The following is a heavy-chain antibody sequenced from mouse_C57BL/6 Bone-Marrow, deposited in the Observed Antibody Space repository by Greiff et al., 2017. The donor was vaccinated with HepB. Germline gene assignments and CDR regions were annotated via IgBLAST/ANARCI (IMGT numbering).Heavy chain of an antibody. CDR3: ARSSLSSGTFAY. J-gene: IGHJ3*01. V-gene: IGHV1-80*01. D-gene: IGHD3-2*02. CDR1: GYAFSSYW. CDR2: IYPGDGDT. Sequence: VQLQQSGAELVKPGASVKISCKASGYAFSSYWMNWVKQRPGKGLEWIGQIYPGDGDTNYNGKFKGKATLTADKSSSTAYMQLSSLTSEDTAVYFCARSSLSSGTFAYWGQGTLVTVSA.